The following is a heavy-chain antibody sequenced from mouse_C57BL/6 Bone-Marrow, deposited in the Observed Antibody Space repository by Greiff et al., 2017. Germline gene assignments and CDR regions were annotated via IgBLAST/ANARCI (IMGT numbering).Heavy chain of an antibody. CDR3: ARGKLSWFAY. CDR2: INPNNGGT. D-gene: IGHD4-1*01. Sequence: VQLQQSGPELVKPGASVKISCKASGYTFTDYYMNWVKQSHGKSLEWIGDINPNNGGTSYNQKFKGKATLTVDKSSSTAYMELRSLTSEDSAVYYCARGKLSWFAYWGQGTLVTVSA. V-gene: IGHV1-26*01. CDR1: GYTFTDYY. J-gene: IGHJ3*01.